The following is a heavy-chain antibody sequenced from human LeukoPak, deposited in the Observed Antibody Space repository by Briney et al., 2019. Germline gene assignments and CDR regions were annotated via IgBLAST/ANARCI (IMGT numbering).Heavy chain of an antibody. CDR3: ARAGYFYGMDV. V-gene: IGHV4-59*01. Sequence: NPSETLSLTCTVSGGSISGFYWGWIRQPPGKGLEWIGYINYSGSTNYNPSLKSRVTISVDTSKNQFSLKLNSVTAADMAVYYCARAGYFYGMDVWGQGTSVTVSS. CDR1: GGSISGFY. CDR2: INYSGST. J-gene: IGHJ6*02.